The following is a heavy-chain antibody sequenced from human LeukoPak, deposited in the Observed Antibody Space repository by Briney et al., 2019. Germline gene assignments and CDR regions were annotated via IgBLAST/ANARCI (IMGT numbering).Heavy chain of an antibody. V-gene: IGHV3-11*01. Sequence: GGSLRLFCAASGFTFGDSYMSWIRQAPGKGLEWGSYITSYGCNIHYSDSTRGRFSISRDNAKNSLYVQMNSLRGEDTAVYYCVRTAAGVYRAYFDIWGQGILVTVSS. D-gene: IGHD3-9*01. CDR3: VRTAAGVYRAYFDI. CDR1: GFTFGDSY. J-gene: IGHJ4*02. CDR2: ITSYGCNI.